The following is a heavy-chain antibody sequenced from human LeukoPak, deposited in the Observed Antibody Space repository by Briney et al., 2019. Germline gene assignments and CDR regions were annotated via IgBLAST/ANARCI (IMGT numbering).Heavy chain of an antibody. D-gene: IGHD3-3*01. V-gene: IGHV4-59*01. J-gene: IGHJ3*02. CDR1: GGSISSYY. Sequence: PETLSLTCTVSGGSISSYYWSWIRQPPGKGLEWIGYIYYSGSTNYNPSLKSRVTISVDTSKNQFSLKLSSVTAADTAVYYCAREGRFLEWLYQPDAFDIWGQGTMVTVSS. CDR3: AREGRFLEWLYQPDAFDI. CDR2: IYYSGST.